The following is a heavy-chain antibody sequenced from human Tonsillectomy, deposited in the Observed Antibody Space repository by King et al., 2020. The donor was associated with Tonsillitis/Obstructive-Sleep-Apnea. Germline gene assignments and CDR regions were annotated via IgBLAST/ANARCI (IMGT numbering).Heavy chain of an antibody. CDR3: ARDLEAAGQNWFDP. D-gene: IGHD6-13*01. Sequence: QVQLVQSGAEVKKPGASVKVSCKASGYTFTSYYMHWVRQAPGQGLECLGIINPSGGSAVYAQKFQGRVTMTRDTSTSTDYMELSSLRSEDTAVYYCARDLEAAGQNWFDPGGQGTLVTVSS. J-gene: IGHJ5*02. CDR1: GYTFTSYY. V-gene: IGHV1-46*01. CDR2: INPSGGSA.